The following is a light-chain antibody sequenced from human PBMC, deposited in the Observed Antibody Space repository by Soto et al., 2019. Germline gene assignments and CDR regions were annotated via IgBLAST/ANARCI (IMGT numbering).Light chain of an antibody. CDR3: QKYNSAPRT. CDR1: QGISNY. CDR2: AAS. Sequence: DILMTQSPPSLSASVGDRVTITCRASQGISNYLAWYQQKPGKVPKLLIYAASTLQSGVPSRFSGSGSGTDFTLTISSLQPEDVATYYCQKYNSAPRTFCQGTKVEIK. V-gene: IGKV1-27*01. J-gene: IGKJ1*01.